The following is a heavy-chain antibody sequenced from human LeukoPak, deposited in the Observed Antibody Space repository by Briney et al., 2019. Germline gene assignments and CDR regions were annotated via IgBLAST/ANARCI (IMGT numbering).Heavy chain of an antibody. CDR1: GGSISSSSYY. Sequence: TSETLSHTCTVSGGSISSSSYYWGWIRQPPGKGLEWIGSIYYSGSTYYNPSLKSRVTISVDTSKNQFSLKLSSVTAADTAVYYCARSLRPATMDVWGKGTTVTVSS. V-gene: IGHV4-39*07. CDR2: IYYSGST. D-gene: IGHD2-2*01. J-gene: IGHJ6*04. CDR3: ARSLRPATMDV.